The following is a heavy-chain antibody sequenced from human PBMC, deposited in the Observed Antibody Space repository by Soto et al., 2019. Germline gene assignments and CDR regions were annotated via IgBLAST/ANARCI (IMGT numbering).Heavy chain of an antibody. J-gene: IGHJ4*02. CDR1: GYTFTSYD. CDR3: ARRAGRGGTTLVF. D-gene: IGHD1-26*01. CDR2: MNPNSANT. V-gene: IGHV1-8*01. Sequence: QVQLVQSGAEVKKPGASVKVSCKVSGYTFTSYDINWVRQATGQGLEWMGWMNPNSANTGYAQKFQGRVTMTRNTSVSTAYMELSSLRSADTAVYYCARRAGRGGTTLVFWGQGTLVTVSS.